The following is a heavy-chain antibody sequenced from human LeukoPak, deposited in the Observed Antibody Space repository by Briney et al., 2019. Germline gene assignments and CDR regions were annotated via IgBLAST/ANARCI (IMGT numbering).Heavy chain of an antibody. Sequence: ASVKVSCKASGYTFTSYAMNWVRQAPGQGLEWMGWINTNTGNPTYAQGFTGRFVFSLDTSVSTAYLQISSLKAEDTAVYYCARDYRIAARWWGIDYWGQGTLVTVSS. V-gene: IGHV7-4-1*02. J-gene: IGHJ4*02. CDR3: ARDYRIAARWWGIDY. CDR2: INTNTGNP. D-gene: IGHD6-6*01. CDR1: GYTFTSYA.